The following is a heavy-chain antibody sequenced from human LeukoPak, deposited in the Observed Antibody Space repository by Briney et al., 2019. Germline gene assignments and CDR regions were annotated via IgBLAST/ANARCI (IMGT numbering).Heavy chain of an antibody. D-gene: IGHD6-19*01. Sequence: SETLSLTCTVSGGSISSYCWSWIRQPPGKGLEWIGYIYYSGSTNYNPSLKSRVTISVDTSKNQFSLKLSSVTAADTAVYYCARMLGYSSGWTVMVNWFDPWGQGTLVTVSS. J-gene: IGHJ5*02. CDR3: ARMLGYSSGWTVMVNWFDP. CDR2: IYYSGST. CDR1: GGSISSYC. V-gene: IGHV4-59*08.